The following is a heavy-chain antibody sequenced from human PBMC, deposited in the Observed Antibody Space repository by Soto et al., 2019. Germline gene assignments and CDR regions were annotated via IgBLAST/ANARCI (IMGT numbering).Heavy chain of an antibody. Sequence: QSGGSLRLSCAASGFTFSNYAMNWVRQAPGKGLEWVSSVTGSGAITYYTDSVKGRFTMSRDNSKSTLYLQMNSLRAEDTAEYYCGKGIEWYYGMDVWGQGNTVTVSS. CDR2: VTGSGAIT. CDR3: GKGIEWYYGMDV. CDR1: GFTFSNYA. V-gene: IGHV3-23*01. D-gene: IGHD3-3*01. J-gene: IGHJ6*02.